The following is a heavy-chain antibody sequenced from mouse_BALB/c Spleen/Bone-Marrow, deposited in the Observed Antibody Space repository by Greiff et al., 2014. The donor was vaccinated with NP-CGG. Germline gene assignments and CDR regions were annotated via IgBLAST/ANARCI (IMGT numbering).Heavy chain of an antibody. CDR2: INPYNDGT. J-gene: IGHJ4*01. CDR1: GYTFTSYV. CDR3: ARGSSWAMDY. V-gene: IGHV1-14*01. D-gene: IGHD1-1*01. Sequence: EVQLVESGPELVKPGASVKMSCKASGYTFTSYVMHWVKQKPGQGLEWIGYINPYNDGTKYNEKFKGKAILTSDKSSSTAYMELSSLTSAGSAVYYCARGSSWAMDYWGQGTSVTVSS.